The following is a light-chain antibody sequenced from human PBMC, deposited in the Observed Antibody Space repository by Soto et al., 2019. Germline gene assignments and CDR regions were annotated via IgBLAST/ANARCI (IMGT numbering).Light chain of an antibody. Sequence: EIVLTQSPGTLSLSPGERATLSCWASQSLSSNYLAWYQQKPGQAPRLLISGSSIRATGIPARFSGSGSGTNFTLTISSLEPEDFAVFDCQQYGSSPFTFGPGTKVDFK. CDR2: GSS. V-gene: IGKV3-20*01. CDR1: QSLSSNY. J-gene: IGKJ3*01. CDR3: QQYGSSPFT.